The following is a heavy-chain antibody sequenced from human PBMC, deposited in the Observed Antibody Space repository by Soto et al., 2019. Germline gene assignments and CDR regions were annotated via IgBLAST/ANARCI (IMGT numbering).Heavy chain of an antibody. Sequence: PSETLSLTCAVSGVSLTSGNWWTWVHKSPQRGLEYIGEIFHDGTANYYPSFERRVAMSVDTSRNQFSLKLTSVTAADTAVYFCARLVYDTRLNYMYFDFWGPGTLVTVSS. J-gene: IGHJ4*02. CDR3: ARLVYDTRLNYMYFDF. CDR2: IFHDGTA. D-gene: IGHD3-10*01. V-gene: IGHV4-4*02. CDR1: GVSLTSGNW.